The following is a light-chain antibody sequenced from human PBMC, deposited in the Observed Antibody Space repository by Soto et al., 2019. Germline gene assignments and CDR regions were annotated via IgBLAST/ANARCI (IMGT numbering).Light chain of an antibody. CDR3: CSYAGSSTLG. CDR1: SSDVGSYNL. CDR2: EVS. J-gene: IGLJ2*01. V-gene: IGLV2-23*02. Sequence: QSALTQPASVSGSPGQSITISCTGTSSDVGSYNLVSWYQQHPGKAPNLLIYEVSKRPSGVSNRFSGSKSGNTASLTISGLQAEDEADYYCCSYAGSSTLGFGGGTKLTVL.